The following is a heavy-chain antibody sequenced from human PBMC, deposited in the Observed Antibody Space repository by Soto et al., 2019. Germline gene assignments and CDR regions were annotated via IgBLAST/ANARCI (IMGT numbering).Heavy chain of an antibody. CDR2: INAYNGNT. V-gene: IGHV1-18*01. CDR3: ARVLPPFDP. CDR1: RYTFTSYG. J-gene: IGHJ5*02. Sequence: GAPVKVSCKASRYTFTSYGISWVRQATGQGLEWMGWINAYNGNTNYAQKLQGRVTMTTDTSTSTAYMELRSLRSDDTTVYYCARVLPPFDPWGQGTLVTVSS.